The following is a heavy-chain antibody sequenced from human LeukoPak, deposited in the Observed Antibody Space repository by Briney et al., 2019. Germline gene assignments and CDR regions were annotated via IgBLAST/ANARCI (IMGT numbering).Heavy chain of an antibody. J-gene: IGHJ5*01. Sequence: GESLKISCKASGYNFTKYWIGWVRQMPGKGLEWMGIIYPGDSNITYSPSSQGQVTISADNSINTAYLQWSSLKASDTAMYYCARARGYWFDSWGQGTLVTVSS. CDR1: GYNFTKYW. CDR2: IYPGDSNI. CDR3: ARARGYWFDS. V-gene: IGHV5-51*01.